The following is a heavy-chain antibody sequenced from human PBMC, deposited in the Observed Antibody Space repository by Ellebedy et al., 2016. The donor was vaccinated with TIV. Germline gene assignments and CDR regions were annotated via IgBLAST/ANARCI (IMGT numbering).Heavy chain of an antibody. J-gene: IGHJ4*02. CDR1: GFTFTDYY. CDR3: ARGDLWGSVRYFDY. D-gene: IGHD3-16*01. Sequence: ASVKVSCKASGFTFTDYYMHWVRQAPGQGLEWMGWINPDSGGTNFAQKFQGRVAMTRDTSINTAYMELSRLESDDTAVYYCARGDLWGSVRYFDYWGQGSLVTISS. V-gene: IGHV1-2*02. CDR2: INPDSGGT.